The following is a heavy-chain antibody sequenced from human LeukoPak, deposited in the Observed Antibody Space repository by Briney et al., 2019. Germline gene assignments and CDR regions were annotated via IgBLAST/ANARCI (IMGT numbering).Heavy chain of an antibody. CDR2: IYTSGIT. V-gene: IGHV4-4*07. Sequence: SETLSLTCTVSGASISRYHWSWVRQAAGKGLEWIGRIYTSGITNYNPSVNSRVTISVDKPKNLFSLRLSSMTAADTAVYYCARDRQGDYYGAGAYSYYFDYWGHGTLVTVSS. CDR3: ARDRQGDYYGAGAYSYYFDY. D-gene: IGHD3-10*01. CDR1: GASISRYH. J-gene: IGHJ4*01.